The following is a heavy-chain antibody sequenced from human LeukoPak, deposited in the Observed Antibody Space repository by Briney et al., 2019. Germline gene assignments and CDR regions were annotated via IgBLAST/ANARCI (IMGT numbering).Heavy chain of an antibody. CDR2: IYNSGST. CDR3: ARKDGDY. D-gene: IGHD2-15*01. CDR1: GGSISSYY. V-gene: IGHV4-59*01. J-gene: IGHJ4*02. Sequence: SEALSLTCTVSGGSISSYYWSWIQQPPGKGLEWIGYIYNSGSTNYNPSLKSRVTISVDTSKNQVSLKLSSVTAADTAVYYCARKDGDYWGQGILVTVSS.